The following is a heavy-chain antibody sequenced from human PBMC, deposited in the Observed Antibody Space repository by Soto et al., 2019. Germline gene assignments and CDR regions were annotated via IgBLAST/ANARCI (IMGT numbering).Heavy chain of an antibody. D-gene: IGHD1-26*01. V-gene: IGHV4-61*01. CDR3: AREGSYSWFDP. Sequence: SETLSLTCTVSGGSISSSSYYWGWIRQPPGKGLEWIGYIYYSGSTNYNPSLKSRVTISVDTSKNQFSLKLSSVTAADTAVYYCAREGSYSWFDPWGQGTLVTVSS. CDR2: IYYSGST. J-gene: IGHJ5*02. CDR1: GGSISSSSYY.